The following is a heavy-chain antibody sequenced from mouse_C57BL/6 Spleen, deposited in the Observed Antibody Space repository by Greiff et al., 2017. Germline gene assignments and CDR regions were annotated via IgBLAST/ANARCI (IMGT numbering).Heavy chain of an antibody. Sequence: QVQLQQPGAELVRPGSSVKLSCKASGYTFTSYWMHWVKQRPIQGLEWIGNIDPSDSETHYNQKFKDKATLTVDKSSSTAYMQLSSLTSEDSAVYYCARGGTRSAYGNYHAMDYWGQGTSVTVSS. V-gene: IGHV1-52*01. CDR1: GYTFTSYW. D-gene: IGHD2-1*01. J-gene: IGHJ4*01. CDR2: IDPSDSET. CDR3: ARGGTRSAYGNYHAMDY.